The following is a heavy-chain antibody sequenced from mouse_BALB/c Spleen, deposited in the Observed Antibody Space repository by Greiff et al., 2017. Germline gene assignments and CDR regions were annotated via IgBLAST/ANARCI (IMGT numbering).Heavy chain of an antibody. V-gene: IGHV1S81*02. D-gene: IGHD2-14*01. CDR2: INPSNGGT. CDR1: GYTFTSYY. Sequence: QVQLQQPGAELVKPGASVKLSCKASGYTFTSYYMYWVKQRPGQGLEWIGGINPSNGGTNFNEKFKSKATLTVDKSSSTAYMQLSSLTSEDSAVYYCTSDRYLFAYWGQGTLVTVSA. J-gene: IGHJ3*01. CDR3: TSDRYLFAY.